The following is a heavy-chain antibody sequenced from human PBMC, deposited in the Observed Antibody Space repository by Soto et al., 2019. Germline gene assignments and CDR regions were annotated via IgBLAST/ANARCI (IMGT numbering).Heavy chain of an antibody. D-gene: IGHD3-9*01. Sequence: ASVKVSCKASGYTFTSYAMHWVRQAPGQRLEWMGWINAGNGNTKYSQKFQGRVTITRDTSASTAYMELSSLRSEDTAVYYCARVGPPQYYDILTGFDYWGQGTLVTVS. J-gene: IGHJ4*02. CDR1: GYTFTSYA. V-gene: IGHV1-3*01. CDR3: ARVGPPQYYDILTGFDY. CDR2: INAGNGNT.